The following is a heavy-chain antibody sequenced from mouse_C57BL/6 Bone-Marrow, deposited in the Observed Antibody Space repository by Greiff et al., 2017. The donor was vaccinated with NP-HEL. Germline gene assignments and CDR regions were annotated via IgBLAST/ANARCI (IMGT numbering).Heavy chain of an antibody. V-gene: IGHV1-72*01. Sequence: VKLQESGAELVKPGASVKLSCKASGYTFTSYWMHWVKQRPGRGLEWIGRIDPNSGGTKYNEKFKSKATLTVDKPSSTAYMQLSSLTSEDSAVYYCATDYGSSPYYFDYWGQGTTLTVSS. D-gene: IGHD1-1*01. J-gene: IGHJ2*01. CDR1: GYTFTSYW. CDR3: ATDYGSSPYYFDY. CDR2: IDPNSGGT.